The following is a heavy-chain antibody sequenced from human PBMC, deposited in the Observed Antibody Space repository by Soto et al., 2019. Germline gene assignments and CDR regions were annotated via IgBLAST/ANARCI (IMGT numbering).Heavy chain of an antibody. CDR1: GYTFTSYG. V-gene: IGHV1-18*01. Sequence: GASVKVSCKASGYTFTSYGISWVRQAPGQGLEWMGWISAYNGNTNYAQKLQGRVTMTTDTSTSTAYMELRSLRSDDTAVYYCARGAVTITIFGVVIPWFDPWGQGTLVTVSS. D-gene: IGHD3-3*01. J-gene: IGHJ5*02. CDR2: ISAYNGNT. CDR3: ARGAVTITIFGVVIPWFDP.